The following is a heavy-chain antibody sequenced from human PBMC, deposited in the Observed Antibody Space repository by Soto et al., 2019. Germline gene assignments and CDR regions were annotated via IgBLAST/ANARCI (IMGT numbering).Heavy chain of an antibody. CDR1: GGSFSGYY. J-gene: IGHJ4*02. Sequence: QVQLQQWGAGLLKPSETLSLTCAVYGGSFSGYYWSWIRQPPGKGLEWVGEINHSGSTNYNPSLKSRVTISVDTSKTQFSLKLSSVTAAETAVYYCARGSVFGVIARGPYYFDYWGQGTLVTVSS. CDR3: ARGSVFGVIARGPYYFDY. D-gene: IGHD3-16*02. CDR2: INHSGST. V-gene: IGHV4-34*01.